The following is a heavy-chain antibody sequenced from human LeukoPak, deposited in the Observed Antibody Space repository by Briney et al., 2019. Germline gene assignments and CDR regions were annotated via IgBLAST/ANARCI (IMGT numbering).Heavy chain of an antibody. Sequence: PSETLSLTCTVSGGSISSYYWSWIRQPAGKGLEWIGRIYTSGSTNYNPSLKSRVTISVDTSKNQFSLKLSSVTAADTAVYYCARVIAAAGSYYYYGMDVWGQGTTVTVSS. CDR1: GGSISSYY. D-gene: IGHD6-13*01. V-gene: IGHV4-4*07. J-gene: IGHJ6*02. CDR2: IYTSGST. CDR3: ARVIAAAGSYYYYGMDV.